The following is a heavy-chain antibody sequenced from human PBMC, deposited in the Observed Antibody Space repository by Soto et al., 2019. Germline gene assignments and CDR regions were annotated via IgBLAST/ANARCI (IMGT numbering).Heavy chain of an antibody. CDR3: ARDIYGNSGYYWFDP. Sequence: PSQTLSLTCAISVDSVSSNTAAWNWIRSSPSRGLEWLGRTYYRSNWRHDYAVSVKSRITVNPDTSKNQFSLQLNSVTPEDTAVYYCARDIYGNSGYYWFDPWGQGTLVTVSS. J-gene: IGHJ5*02. V-gene: IGHV6-1*01. CDR1: VDSVSSNTAA. D-gene: IGHD3-22*01. CDR2: TYYRSNWRH.